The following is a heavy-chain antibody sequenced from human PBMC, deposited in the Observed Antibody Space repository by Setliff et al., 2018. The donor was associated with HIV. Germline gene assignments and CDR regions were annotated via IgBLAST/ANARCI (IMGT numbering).Heavy chain of an antibody. CDR1: GFTFSNYE. Sequence: GESLKISCAASGFTFSNYEMSWVRQAPGKGPEWVSYITGSGDTIYYADSVKGRFTMSRDNAKDSVYLQTNTLRVEDTAVYYCAREATPRHSSGWVYFDYWGQGMMVTVSS. D-gene: IGHD6-19*01. CDR3: AREATPRHSSGWVYFDY. CDR2: ITGSGDTI. V-gene: IGHV3-48*03. J-gene: IGHJ4*02.